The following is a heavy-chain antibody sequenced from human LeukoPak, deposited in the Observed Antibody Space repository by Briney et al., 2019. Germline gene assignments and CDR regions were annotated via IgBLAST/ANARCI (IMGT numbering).Heavy chain of an antibody. V-gene: IGHV4-34*01. D-gene: IGHD5-24*01. Sequence: SETLSLTCAVYGGSFSGYYWSWIRQPPGKGLEWIGEINHSGSTNYNPSLKSRVTISVDTSKNQFSLKLSSVTAADTAVYYCARSRRDGYNSTPQVQRGGAFDIWGQGTMVTVSS. CDR3: ARSRRDGYNSTPQVQRGGAFDI. CDR1: GGSFSGYY. CDR2: INHSGST. J-gene: IGHJ3*02.